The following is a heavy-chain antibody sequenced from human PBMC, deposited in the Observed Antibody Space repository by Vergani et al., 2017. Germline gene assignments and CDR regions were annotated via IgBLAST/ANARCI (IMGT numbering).Heavy chain of an antibody. Sequence: EIQLVESGGDLVQPGGSLRLSCAASGFTFSTYAMSWVRQAPGKGLEWVSGITRSGDRTYYADSVKGRFTISRDNSKNTLYLQMNSLRGEDTAVYYCAKLPSGRIVGPLYYFDSWGQGTLVTVSS. V-gene: IGHV3-23*04. CDR2: ITRSGDRT. J-gene: IGHJ4*02. CDR1: GFTFSTYA. CDR3: AKLPSGRIVGPLYYFDS. D-gene: IGHD1-26*01.